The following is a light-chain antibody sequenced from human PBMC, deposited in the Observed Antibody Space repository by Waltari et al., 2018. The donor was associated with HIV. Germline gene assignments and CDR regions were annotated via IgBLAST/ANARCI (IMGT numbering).Light chain of an antibody. Sequence: QSALTQPASVSGSPGQSITISCTGTSTDVGGYNYVSWYQQHQGHAPILMIYEVSSRPSGVSNPFSGSNSGNTASLTISGLQAEDEADYYCSSYTCSSTWVFGGGTNLTVL. CDR2: EVS. J-gene: IGLJ3*02. V-gene: IGLV2-14*01. CDR1: STDVGGYNY. CDR3: SSYTCSSTWV.